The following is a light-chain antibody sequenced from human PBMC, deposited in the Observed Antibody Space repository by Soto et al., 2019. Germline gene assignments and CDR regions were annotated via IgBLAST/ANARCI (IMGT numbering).Light chain of an antibody. CDR2: DVS. J-gene: IGKJ1*01. CDR3: QQYHRYST. V-gene: IGKV1-5*01. CDR1: QSINAW. Sequence: DIQMTQSPSTLSESAGERVTITCRASQSINAWLAWYQQKPGKAPKLLIYDVSTLDSGVPSRFSGSASGTEFTLTISSLESDDFATYYCQQYHRYSTFGQGAKVDIK.